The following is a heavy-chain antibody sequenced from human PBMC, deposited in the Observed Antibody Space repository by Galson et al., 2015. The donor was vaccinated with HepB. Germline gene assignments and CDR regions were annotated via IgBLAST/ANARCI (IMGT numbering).Heavy chain of an antibody. V-gene: IGHV3-30*14. J-gene: IGHJ3*02. D-gene: IGHD5-12*01. CDR3: AKVATTPVWAFDI. Sequence: SLRLSCAAPGLTFSSYAMHWVRQAPGKGLEWVAVISYDGSNKYYADSVKGRFTISRYNSWNTLNLQMNSLTTEDTAVYYCAKVATTPVWAFDIWGQGTMVTVSS. CDR2: ISYDGSNK. CDR1: GLTFSSYA.